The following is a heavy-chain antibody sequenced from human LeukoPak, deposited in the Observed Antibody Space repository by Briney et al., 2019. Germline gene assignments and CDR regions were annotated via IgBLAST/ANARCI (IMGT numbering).Heavy chain of an antibody. Sequence: KPSETLSLTCAVYGGSFSCYYWSWIRQPPGKGLEWIGEINHSGSTNYNPSLKSRVTISVDTSKNQFSLKLSSVTAADTAVYYCARGLRGPWGQGTLVTVSS. CDR1: GGSFSCYY. J-gene: IGHJ5*02. V-gene: IGHV4-34*01. CDR2: INHSGST. CDR3: ARGLRGP.